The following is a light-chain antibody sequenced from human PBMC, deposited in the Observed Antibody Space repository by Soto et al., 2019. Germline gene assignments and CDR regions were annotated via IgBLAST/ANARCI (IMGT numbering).Light chain of an antibody. Sequence: QSVLTQPPSVSAAPGQRVTISCSGSTSNIGNNYVSWYQQLPGTAPKLLIYDSSKRPSGIPDRFSGSKSGTSATLGITGLQTGDEADYYCGTWDGSLSAAVFGGGTKLTVL. J-gene: IGLJ2*01. CDR2: DSS. CDR3: GTWDGSLSAAV. V-gene: IGLV1-51*01. CDR1: TSNIGNNY.